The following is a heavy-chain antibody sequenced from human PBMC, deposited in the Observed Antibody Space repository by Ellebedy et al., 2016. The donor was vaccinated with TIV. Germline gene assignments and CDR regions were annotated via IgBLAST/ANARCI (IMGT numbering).Heavy chain of an antibody. Sequence: SETLSLTXTVSGGSISSYYWSWIRQPPGKGLEWIGYIYYSGSTNYNPSLKSRVTISVDTSKNQFSLKLSSVTAADTAVYYCARVPRPYLGYCSSTSCYEYFQHWGQGTLVTVSS. CDR3: ARVPRPYLGYCSSTSCYEYFQH. V-gene: IGHV4-59*01. J-gene: IGHJ1*01. CDR1: GGSISSYY. CDR2: IYYSGST. D-gene: IGHD2-2*01.